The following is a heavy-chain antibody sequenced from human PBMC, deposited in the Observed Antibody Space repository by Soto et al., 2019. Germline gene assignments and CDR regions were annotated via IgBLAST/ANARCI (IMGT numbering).Heavy chain of an antibody. Sequence: SETLSLTCAVYGGSFSGYYWSWIRQPPGKGLEWIGEINHSGSTNYNPSLKSRVTISVDTSKNQFSLKLSSVTAADTAVYYCARSASERGYSGYDSNAFDIWGQGTMVTVSS. CDR2: INHSGST. V-gene: IGHV4-34*01. D-gene: IGHD5-12*01. CDR1: GGSFSGYY. J-gene: IGHJ3*02. CDR3: ARSASERGYSGYDSNAFDI.